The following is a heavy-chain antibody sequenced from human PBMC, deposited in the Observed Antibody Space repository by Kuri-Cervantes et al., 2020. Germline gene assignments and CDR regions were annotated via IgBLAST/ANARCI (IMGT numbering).Heavy chain of an antibody. J-gene: IGHJ4*02. CDR2: IGPGGTDT. D-gene: IGHD1-1*01. V-gene: IGHV3-23*01. Sequence: GESLKISCAASGFTFSNYWMSWVRQAPGKGLEWVSTIGPGGTDTYYPDSVKGRFTISRDNSKNTLYLQMNSLRAEDTAVYYCATQRRGTTTWGQGTLVTVSS. CDR1: GFTFSNYW. CDR3: ATQRRGTTT.